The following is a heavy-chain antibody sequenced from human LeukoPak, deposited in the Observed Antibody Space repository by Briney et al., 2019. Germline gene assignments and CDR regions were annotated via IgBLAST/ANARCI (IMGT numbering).Heavy chain of an antibody. CDR1: GFTFSSYG. CDR3: ARDPYDSSGYYFQH. V-gene: IGHV3-33*01. Sequence: GRSLRLSCAASGFTFSSYGMHWVRQAPGKGLEWVAVIWYDGSNKYYADSVKGRFTISRDNSKNTLYLQMNSLRAEDTAVYYSARDPYDSSGYYFQHWGQGTLVTVSS. CDR2: IWYDGSNK. J-gene: IGHJ1*01. D-gene: IGHD3-22*01.